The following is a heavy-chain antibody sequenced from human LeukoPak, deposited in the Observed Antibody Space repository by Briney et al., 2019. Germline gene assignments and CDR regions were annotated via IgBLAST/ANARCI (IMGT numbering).Heavy chain of an antibody. CDR2: INPSGGST. CDR1: GYTFTSYY. CDR3: ARERSRIAVAGKYFQH. J-gene: IGHJ1*01. V-gene: IGHV1-46*01. Sequence: ASVKVSCKASGYTFTSYYMHWVRQAPGQGLEWMGIINPSGGSTSYAQKFQGRVTMTRATSTSTVYMELSSLRSEDTAVYYCARERSRIAVAGKYFQHWGQGTLVTVSS. D-gene: IGHD6-19*01.